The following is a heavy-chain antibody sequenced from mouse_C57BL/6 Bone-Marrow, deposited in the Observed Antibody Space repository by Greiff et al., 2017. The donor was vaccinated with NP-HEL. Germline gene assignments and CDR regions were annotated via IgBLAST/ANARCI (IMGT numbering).Heavy chain of an antibody. J-gene: IGHJ3*01. V-gene: IGHV1-82*01. Sequence: QVQLKESGPELVKPGASVKISCKASGYAFSSSWMNWVKQRPGKGLEWIGRIYPGDGDTNYNGKLKGKATLTADKYSSTAYMQLSSLTSADSAVYFCARRTAYWGQGTLVTVSA. CDR2: IYPGDGDT. CDR3: ARRTAY. CDR1: GYAFSSSW.